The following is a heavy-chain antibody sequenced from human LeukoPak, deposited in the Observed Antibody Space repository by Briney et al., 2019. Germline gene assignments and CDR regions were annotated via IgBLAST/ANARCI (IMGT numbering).Heavy chain of an antibody. CDR1: GFTFSSYG. CDR3: ARDYLSREDY. CDR2: IKQDGSEK. D-gene: IGHD3-16*02. V-gene: IGHV3-7*01. Sequence: GGSLRLSCAASGFTFSSYGMHWVRQAPGKGLEWVANIKQDGSEKYYVDSVKGRFTISRDNAKNSLYLQMNSLRAEDTAVYYCARDYLSREDYWGQGTLVTVSS. J-gene: IGHJ4*02.